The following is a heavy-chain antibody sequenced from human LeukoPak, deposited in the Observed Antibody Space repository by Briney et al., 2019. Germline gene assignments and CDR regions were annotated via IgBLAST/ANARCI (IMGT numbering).Heavy chain of an antibody. V-gene: IGHV1-69*05. J-gene: IGHJ4*02. CDR2: IIPIFGTA. Sequence: SVKVSCKASGGTFSSYAISWVRQAPGQGLEWMGGIIPIFGTANYAQKFQGRVTITTDESTSTAYMELSSLRSEDTAVYYCARASHRDSSSWYYFDYWGQGTLVTVSS. CDR1: GGTFSSYA. D-gene: IGHD6-13*01. CDR3: ARASHRDSSSWYYFDY.